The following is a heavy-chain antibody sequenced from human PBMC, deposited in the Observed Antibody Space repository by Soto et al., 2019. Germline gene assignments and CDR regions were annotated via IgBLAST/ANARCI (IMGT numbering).Heavy chain of an antibody. Sequence: QVQLVQSGAEVKKPGSSVKVSCKASGGTFSSYAISWVRQAPGQGLEWMGVIIPIFGTANYAQKFQGRVTITADESTSTAYMELSSLRSEDTAVYYCARGRVSRGIIVDTYYYYGMDVWGQGTTVTVSS. D-gene: IGHD5-18*01. CDR1: GGTFSSYA. J-gene: IGHJ6*02. V-gene: IGHV1-69*01. CDR2: IIPIFGTA. CDR3: ARGRVSRGIIVDTYYYYGMDV.